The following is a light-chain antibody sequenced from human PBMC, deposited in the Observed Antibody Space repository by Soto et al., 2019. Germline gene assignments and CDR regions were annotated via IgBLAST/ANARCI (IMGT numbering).Light chain of an antibody. CDR2: RAS. CDR3: HQFGSSPLDT. J-gene: IGKJ3*01. V-gene: IGKV3-20*01. Sequence: EIVLTQSPGTLSLSPGERATLSCRASQTISSSFLAWYQQKPGQAPRLLIYRASRRAPGIPDRFSGSPSWTDFTLTISRLEPEDFAVYYCHQFGSSPLDTFGPGTKVEIK. CDR1: QTISSSF.